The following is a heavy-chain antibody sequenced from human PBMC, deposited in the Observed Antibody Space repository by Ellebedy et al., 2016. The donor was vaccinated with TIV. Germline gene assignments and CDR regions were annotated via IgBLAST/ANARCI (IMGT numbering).Heavy chain of an antibody. CDR2: INHSGST. CDR1: GGSFSGYY. D-gene: IGHD3-10*01. Sequence: MPSETLSLTCAVYGGSFSGYYWSWIRQPPGKGLEWIGEINHSGSTNYNPSLKSRVTVSVDTSKNQFSLKLSSVTAADTAVYYCARLGGYGGYWGQGTLVTVSS. J-gene: IGHJ4*02. V-gene: IGHV4-34*01. CDR3: ARLGGYGGY.